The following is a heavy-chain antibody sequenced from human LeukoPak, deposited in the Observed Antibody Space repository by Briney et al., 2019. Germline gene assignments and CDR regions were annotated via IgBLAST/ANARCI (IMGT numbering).Heavy chain of an antibody. V-gene: IGHV1-18*01. CDR2: ISTYNGNT. CDR1: GYPFTNYG. Sequence: GASVKVSCKASGYPFTNYGITWVRQAPGQGVEWIGWISTYNGNTNYAQKLQGRVTMTTDTSTSTVYLDLRSLRSDDTAVYYCARGPYCSGNTCYSQYFDYWGQGTLVTVSS. J-gene: IGHJ4*02. CDR3: ARGPYCSGNTCYSQYFDY. D-gene: IGHD2-15*01.